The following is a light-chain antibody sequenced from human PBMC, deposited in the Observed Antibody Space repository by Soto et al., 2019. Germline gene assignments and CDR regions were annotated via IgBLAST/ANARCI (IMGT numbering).Light chain of an antibody. Sequence: QAVVTQEPSLTVSPGGTVTLTCASSAGAVTSDYYATWLQQKPGQAPRALIYSTSKKHSWTPARFSGSLLGGKAALTLSAVQPEDEADYYCLLYYGGAQWLFGGGTQLTVL. CDR1: AGAVTSDYY. CDR3: LLYYGGAQWL. V-gene: IGLV7-43*01. CDR2: STS. J-gene: IGLJ2*01.